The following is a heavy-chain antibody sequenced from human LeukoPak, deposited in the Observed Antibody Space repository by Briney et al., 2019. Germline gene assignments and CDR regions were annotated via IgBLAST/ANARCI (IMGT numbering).Heavy chain of an antibody. Sequence: PGGSLRLSCAASGFAFSNAWMSWVRQAPGKGLEWVSAISGSGGSTYYADSVKGRFTFSRDNSKNTLYLQMNSLRAEDTAVYYCARGRPLFDPWGQGTLVTVSS. CDR2: ISGSGGST. V-gene: IGHV3-23*01. CDR3: ARGRPLFDP. CDR1: GFAFSNAW. J-gene: IGHJ5*02.